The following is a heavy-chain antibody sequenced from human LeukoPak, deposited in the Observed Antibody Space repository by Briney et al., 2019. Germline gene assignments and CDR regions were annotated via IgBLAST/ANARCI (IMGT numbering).Heavy chain of an antibody. CDR1: GGSISSYY. D-gene: IGHD1-26*01. CDR2: IYTSGST. V-gene: IGHV4-4*07. CDR3: ARDREWEPLGWFDP. J-gene: IGHJ5*02. Sequence: SETLSLTCTVSGGSISSYYWSWIRQPAGKGLEWIGRIYTSGSTNYNPSLKSRVTMSVDTSKNQFSLKLSSVTAADTAVYYCARDREWEPLGWFDPWGQGTLVTVSS.